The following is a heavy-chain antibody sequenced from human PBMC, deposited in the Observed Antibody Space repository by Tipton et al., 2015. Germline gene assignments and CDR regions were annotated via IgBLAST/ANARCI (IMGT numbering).Heavy chain of an antibody. V-gene: IGHV4-38-2*01. CDR2: ISHSGST. D-gene: IGHD3-9*01. CDR1: AYSISSDYY. J-gene: IGHJ4*02. Sequence: GLVKPSETLSLTCAVSAYSISSDYYWGWIRQPPGKGLEWIGSISHSGSTYYNPSLKSRVTISADTSRNQFSLRLSSVTAADTAVYYCACHDYDLLTRDYQTVDYWGQGTLVTVSP. CDR3: ACHDYDLLTRDYQTVDY.